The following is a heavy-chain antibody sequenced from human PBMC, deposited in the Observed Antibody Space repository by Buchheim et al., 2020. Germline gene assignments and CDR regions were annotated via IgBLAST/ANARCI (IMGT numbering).Heavy chain of an antibody. CDR2: MNPNSGNT. J-gene: IGHJ4*02. CDR1: GYTFTSYD. CDR3: ARGRKIFRVTMIVVDQYYFDY. V-gene: IGHV1-8*01. D-gene: IGHD3-22*01. Sequence: QVQLVQSGAEVKKPGASVKVSCKASGYTFTSYDINWVRQATGQGLEWMGWMNPNSGNTGYAQKFQGRVTMTRNTSISTVYMELSSLRSENTAVYYWARGRKIFRVTMIVVDQYYFDYWGQGTL.